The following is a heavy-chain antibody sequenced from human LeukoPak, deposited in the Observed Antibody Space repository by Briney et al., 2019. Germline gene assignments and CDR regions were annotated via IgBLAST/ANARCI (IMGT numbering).Heavy chain of an antibody. CDR3: ARAEDCSSTTCPRAFDI. J-gene: IGHJ3*02. Sequence: GGSLRLSCAAPRFIFSGYGMHWVRQAPGKGLEWVAVIWYDGTEKYYGESVKGRFSISRDNAKNTLYLQMNSLRAEDTALYYCARAEDCSSTTCPRAFDIWGQGTMVTVSS. V-gene: IGHV3-33*01. CDR2: IWYDGTEK. D-gene: IGHD2-2*01. CDR1: RFIFSGYG.